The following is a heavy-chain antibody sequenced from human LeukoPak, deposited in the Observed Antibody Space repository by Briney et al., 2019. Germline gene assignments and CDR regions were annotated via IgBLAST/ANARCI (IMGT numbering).Heavy chain of an antibody. V-gene: IGHV4-34*01. Sequence: SETLSLTCAVYGGSLSGSYWSWIRQPPGKGLEWIGEINHSGSTNYNPSLKSRVTISVDTSKNQFSLKLSSVTAADTAVYYCARGSGMDVWGQGTTVTVSS. CDR1: GGSLSGSY. CDR3: ARGSGMDV. CDR2: INHSGST. J-gene: IGHJ6*02.